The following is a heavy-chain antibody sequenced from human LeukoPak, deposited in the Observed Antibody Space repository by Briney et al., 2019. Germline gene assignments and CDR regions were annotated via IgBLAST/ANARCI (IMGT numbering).Heavy chain of an antibody. J-gene: IGHJ3*02. CDR1: GGSFSGYY. V-gene: IGHV4-34*01. CDR3: ARDPKPI. Sequence: PSETLSLTCAVYGGSFSGYYWSWIRQPPGKGLEWIGEINHSGSTNYNPSLKSRVTISVDTSKNQFSLKLSSVTAADTAVYYCARDPKPIWGQGTVVTVSS. CDR2: INHSGST.